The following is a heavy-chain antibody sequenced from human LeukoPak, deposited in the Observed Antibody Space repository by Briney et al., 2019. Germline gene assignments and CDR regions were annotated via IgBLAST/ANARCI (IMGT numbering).Heavy chain of an antibody. Sequence: SETLSLTCAVYGGSFSGYYWSWIRQPPGKGLEWIGEINHSGSTNYNPSLKSRVTISVDTSKNQFSLKLSSVTAADTAVYYCARRRSAYYYDSSGLRPDAFDIWGQGTMVTVSS. CDR1: GGSFSGYY. V-gene: IGHV4-34*01. CDR3: ARRRSAYYYDSSGLRPDAFDI. J-gene: IGHJ3*02. CDR2: INHSGST. D-gene: IGHD3-22*01.